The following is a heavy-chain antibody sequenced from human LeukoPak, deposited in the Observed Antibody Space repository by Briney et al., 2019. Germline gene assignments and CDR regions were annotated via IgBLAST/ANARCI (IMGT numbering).Heavy chain of an antibody. D-gene: IGHD5-24*01. CDR2: INHSGST. J-gene: IGHJ5*02. CDR3: ARALRWLQFPGWFDP. CDR1: GGSFSGYY. V-gene: IGHV4-34*01. Sequence: SETLSLTCAVYGGSFSGYYWSWIRQPPGKGLEWIGEINHSGSTNYNPSLKSRVTISVDTSKNQFSLKLSSVTAADTAVYYCARALRWLQFPGWFDPWAREPWSPSPQ.